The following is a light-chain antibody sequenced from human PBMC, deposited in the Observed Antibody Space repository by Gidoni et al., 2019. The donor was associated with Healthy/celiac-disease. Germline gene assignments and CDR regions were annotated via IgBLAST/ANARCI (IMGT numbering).Light chain of an antibody. J-gene: IGLJ1*01. CDR2: KDS. V-gene: IGLV3-27*01. CDR1: VLAKKY. Sequence: SYELTQPSSVSVSPGQTARINCSGDVLAKKYARWFQQKPGQAPVLVIYKDSERPSGIPERFSGSSSGTTVTLTISGAQVEDEADYYCYSAADNIGVFGTGTKVTVL. CDR3: YSAADNIGV.